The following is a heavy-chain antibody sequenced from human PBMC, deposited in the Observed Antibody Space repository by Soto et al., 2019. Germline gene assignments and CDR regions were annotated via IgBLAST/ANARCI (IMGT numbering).Heavy chain of an antibody. J-gene: IGHJ4*02. CDR3: AAKRIAMVRGVIIPQFYFDY. D-gene: IGHD3-10*01. V-gene: IGHV1-24*01. Sequence: ASVKVSCKVSGYILTELSMHWVRQAPGKGLEWMGGFDPEDGETIYAQNFQGRVTMTEDTSTDTAYMELSSLRSEDTAVYYCAAKRIAMVRGVIIPQFYFDYWGQGTLGTVSS. CDR1: GYILTELS. CDR2: FDPEDGET.